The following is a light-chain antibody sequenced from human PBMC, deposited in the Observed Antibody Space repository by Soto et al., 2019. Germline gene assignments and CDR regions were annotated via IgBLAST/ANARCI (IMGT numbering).Light chain of an antibody. Sequence: DIQMTQSPSSLSASVGDRVTITCRTSQSINNYSNWYQQKPGRAPKLLIYGASDLQSGVPSRFSGSGNGTDFTLSISSLQPEDLATYYCQQTYNSPPWTFGQGTTVDIK. V-gene: IGKV1-39*01. CDR2: GAS. J-gene: IGKJ1*01. CDR1: QSINNY. CDR3: QQTYNSPPWT.